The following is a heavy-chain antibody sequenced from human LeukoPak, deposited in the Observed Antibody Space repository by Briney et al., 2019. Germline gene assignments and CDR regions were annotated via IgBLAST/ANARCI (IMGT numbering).Heavy chain of an antibody. CDR2: IYPGDSDT. J-gene: IGHJ4*02. CDR3: ARTYCGGDCYYSYFDY. D-gene: IGHD2-21*02. V-gene: IGHV5-51*01. CDR1: GYSFTTYW. Sequence: GESLKISCKGSGYSFTTYWIGWVRQMPGKGLEWMGIIYPGDSDTRYSPSFQGQVTISADKSISTAYLQWSSLKASDTAMYYCARTYCGGDCYYSYFDYWGQGTLVAVSS.